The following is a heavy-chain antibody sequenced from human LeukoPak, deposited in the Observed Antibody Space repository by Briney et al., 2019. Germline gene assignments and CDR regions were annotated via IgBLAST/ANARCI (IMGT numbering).Heavy chain of an antibody. Sequence: GGSLRLSCAASGFTFRSYWLSWVRQAPGKGLEWVASINLGGTEKAYVDSVKGRFTISRDNAKNSLYLQMRSLRGEDTAIYYCARDSPESDSFAYDYWGQGTLVTVSS. CDR1: GFTFRSYW. D-gene: IGHD1-14*01. J-gene: IGHJ4*02. V-gene: IGHV3-7*01. CDR2: INLGGTEK. CDR3: ARDSPESDSFAYDY.